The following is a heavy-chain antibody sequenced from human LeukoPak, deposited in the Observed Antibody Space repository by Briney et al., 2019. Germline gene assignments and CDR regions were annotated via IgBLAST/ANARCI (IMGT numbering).Heavy chain of an antibody. J-gene: IGHJ4*02. D-gene: IGHD6-13*01. V-gene: IGHV3-23*01. CDR2: ISGSGGST. CDR1: GFTFSMYW. CDR3: AKVMQQLEFDY. Sequence: PGGSLRLSCAASGFTFSMYWMHWVRQAPGKGLEWVSAISGSGGSTYYADSVKGRFTISRDSSKNTLYLQMNSLRAEDTAVYYCAKVMQQLEFDYWGQGTLVTVSS.